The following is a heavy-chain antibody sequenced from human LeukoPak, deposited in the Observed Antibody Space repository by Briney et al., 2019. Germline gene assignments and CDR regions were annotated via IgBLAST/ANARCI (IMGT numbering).Heavy chain of an antibody. CDR2: ISYDGSNK. CDR1: GFTFSSYG. J-gene: IGHJ4*02. D-gene: IGHD4-17*01. Sequence: GRSLRLSCAASGFTFSSYGMHWVRQAPGKGLEWVAVISYDGSNKYYADSVKGRFTISRDNSKNTLYLQMNSLRAEDTAVYYCAKAGGDGDYGFGFDYWGQGTLVTVSS. CDR3: AKAGGDGDYGFGFDY. V-gene: IGHV3-30*18.